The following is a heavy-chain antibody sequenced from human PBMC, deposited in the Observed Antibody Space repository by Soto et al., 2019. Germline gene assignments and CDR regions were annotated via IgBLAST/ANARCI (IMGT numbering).Heavy chain of an antibody. Sequence: QLQLQESGPGLVKPSETLSLICVVSGGSISSSTYYWGWIRQPPGKGLEWIGTIYYTGSTYYNSSLKSRVTISVDTSKNQFSLKLGSVTAAATALYFCARQPSETHAHFDCWGQVTLVTVSS. D-gene: IGHD3-10*01. CDR1: GGSISSSTYY. CDR3: ARQPSETHAHFDC. J-gene: IGHJ4*02. CDR2: IYYTGST. V-gene: IGHV4-39*01.